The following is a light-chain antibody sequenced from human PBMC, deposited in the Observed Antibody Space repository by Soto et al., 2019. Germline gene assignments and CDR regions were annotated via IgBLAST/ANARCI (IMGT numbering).Light chain of an antibody. CDR1: RGVTNNY. CDR3: QQYGGSPPT. V-gene: IGKV3-20*01. CDR2: GTS. J-gene: IGKJ1*01. Sequence: EIVLTQSPGTLSLSPGESATLSCRASRGVTNNYLAWYQRKPGQAPRLLIYGTSYRATDIPRRFSGSGSGTAFTLTIPRLEPEDFAVYYCQQYGGSPPTFGQGPRVE.